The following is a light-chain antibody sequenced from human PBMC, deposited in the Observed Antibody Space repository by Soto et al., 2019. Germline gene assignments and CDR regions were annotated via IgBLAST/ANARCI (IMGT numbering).Light chain of an antibody. V-gene: IGKV1-5*01. Sequence: DIPRTQSPSTRSASLGDRVTITCRASQGISRWLAWYQQRPGKAPKLLIYDASTLHSGVSSRFSGSGSGTEFTLTIRSLQPNDSATYYCQQYTTYWTFGQGTRLEIK. J-gene: IGKJ5*01. CDR2: DAS. CDR3: QQYTTYWT. CDR1: QGISRW.